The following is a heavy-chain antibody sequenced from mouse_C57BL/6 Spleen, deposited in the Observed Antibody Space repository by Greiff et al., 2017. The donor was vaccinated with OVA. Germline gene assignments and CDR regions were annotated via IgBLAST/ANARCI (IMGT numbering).Heavy chain of an antibody. CDR3: TRDHGSSSYYAMDY. CDR2: ISSGGDYI. CDR1: GFTFSSYA. Sequence: EVKLVESGEGLVKPGGSLKLSCAASGFTFSSYAMSWVRQTPEKRLEWVAYISSGGDYIYYADTVKGRFTISRDNARNTLYLQMSSLKSEDTAMYYCTRDHGSSSYYAMDYWGQGTSVTVSS. J-gene: IGHJ4*01. D-gene: IGHD1-1*01. V-gene: IGHV5-9-1*02.